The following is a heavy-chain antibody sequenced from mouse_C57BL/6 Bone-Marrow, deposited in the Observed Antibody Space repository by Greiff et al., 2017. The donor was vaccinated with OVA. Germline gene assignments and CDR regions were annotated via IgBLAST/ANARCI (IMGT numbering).Heavy chain of an antibody. D-gene: IGHD1-1*01. CDR1: GYTFTSYT. CDR2: INPRSGYT. Sequence: GASVKMSCKASGYTFTSYTMHWVKQRPGQGLEWIGYINPRSGYTKYNQKFKDKATLTADKSSSTAYMTLCSLPSEESADDYGAKSIDGSSYGWYFDVWGTGTTVTVSA. J-gene: IGHJ1*03. V-gene: IGHV1-4*01. CDR3: AKSIDGSSYGWYFDV.